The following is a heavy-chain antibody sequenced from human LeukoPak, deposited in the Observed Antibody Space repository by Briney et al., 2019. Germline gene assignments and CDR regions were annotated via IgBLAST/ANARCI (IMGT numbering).Heavy chain of an antibody. CDR1: GYTLTSYA. J-gene: IGHJ4*02. CDR2: IDAGNGKP. D-gene: IGHD3-3*01. CDR3: ARGRWSGHTVGYYFDY. Sequence: ASVKVSCKASGYTLTSYAVYWVRQAPGHRFEWVGGIDAGNGKPKYSQEFQGRVTITRDTSASTAYMELSRLRSEDMAVYYCARGRWSGHTVGYYFDYWGQGTLVTVSS. V-gene: IGHV1-3*03.